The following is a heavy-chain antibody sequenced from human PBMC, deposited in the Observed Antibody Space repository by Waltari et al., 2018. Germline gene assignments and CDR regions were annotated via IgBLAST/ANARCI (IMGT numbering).Heavy chain of an antibody. V-gene: IGHV4-59*11. Sequence: QVHLQESGPGLVQPSETLSLTCTVSGVSIRDHYWSWTLQPPGKELEWIGHMYYGGRTKYNPSLKSRVTISVDTSRNQFSLNLSSMTAADTAVYYCVRQFGSSSEMYYYGMDDWGQGTTITVSS. CDR2: MYYGGRT. J-gene: IGHJ6*02. CDR3: VRQFGSSSEMYYYGMDD. D-gene: IGHD2-2*01. CDR1: GVSIRDHY.